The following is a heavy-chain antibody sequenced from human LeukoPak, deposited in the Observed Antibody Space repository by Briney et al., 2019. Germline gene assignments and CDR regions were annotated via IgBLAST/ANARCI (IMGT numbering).Heavy chain of an antibody. CDR2: ISSSSSYI. CDR1: GFTFSSYS. Sequence: GGSLRLSCAASGFTFSSYSMNWVRQAPGKGLEWVSSISSSSSYIYYADSVKGRFTISRDNVKNSLYLQMNSLRAEDTAVYYCAREPGTTMGDAFDIWGQGTMVTVSS. V-gene: IGHV3-21*01. CDR3: AREPGTTMGDAFDI. J-gene: IGHJ3*02. D-gene: IGHD1-1*01.